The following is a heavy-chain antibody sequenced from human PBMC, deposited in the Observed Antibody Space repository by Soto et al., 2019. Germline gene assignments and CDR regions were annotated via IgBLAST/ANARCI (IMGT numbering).Heavy chain of an antibody. D-gene: IGHD6-13*01. CDR3: AKVGVAAAGITTLMRARKEYYFDY. CDR1: GFTFSSYA. Sequence: PGGSLRLSCAASGFTFSSYAMSWVRQAPGKGLEWVSAISGSGGSTYYADSVKGRFTISRDNSKNTLYLQMNSLRAEDTAVYYCAKVGVAAAGITTLMRARKEYYFDYWGQGTLVTVSS. J-gene: IGHJ4*02. CDR2: ISGSGGST. V-gene: IGHV3-23*01.